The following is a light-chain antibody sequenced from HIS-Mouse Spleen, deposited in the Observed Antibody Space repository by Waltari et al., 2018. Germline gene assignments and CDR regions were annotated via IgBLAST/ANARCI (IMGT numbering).Light chain of an antibody. Sequence: SSELTQPPSVSVSPGQTARITCSGDALPKKSAYWYQQQSGQAPVLVIYEDSKRPSGIPGRFSGSSSGTMATLTISGAQVEDEADYYCYSTDSSGNHRVFGGGTKLTVL. CDR3: YSTDSSGNHRV. CDR2: EDS. V-gene: IGLV3-10*01. J-gene: IGLJ2*01. CDR1: ALPKKS.